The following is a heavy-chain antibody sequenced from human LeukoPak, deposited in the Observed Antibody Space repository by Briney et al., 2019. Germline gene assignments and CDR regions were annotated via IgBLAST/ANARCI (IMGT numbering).Heavy chain of an antibody. CDR1: GGSISSYY. V-gene: IGHV4-4*07. J-gene: IGHJ4*02. Sequence: SETLSLTCTVSGGSISSYYWSWIRQPAGKGLEWIGRIYTSGSTNYNPSLKSRVTMSVDTSKNQFSLKLSSVTAADTAVYCCAGDHPDYVWGGYRPLDYWGQGTLVTVSS. CDR2: IYTSGST. CDR3: AGDHPDYVWGGYRPLDY. D-gene: IGHD3-16*02.